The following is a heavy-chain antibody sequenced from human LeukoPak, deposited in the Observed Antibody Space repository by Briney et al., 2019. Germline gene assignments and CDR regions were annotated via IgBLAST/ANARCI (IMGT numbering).Heavy chain of an antibody. V-gene: IGHV1-69*13. CDR1: GGTFSSYA. CDR3: ASGGYSGYDFYYYYYGMDV. Sequence: SVKVSCTASGGTFSSYAISWVRQAPGQGLEWMGGIIPILGTANYAQKFQGRVTITADESTSTAYMELSSLRSEDTAVYYCASGGYSGYDFYYYYYGMDVWGKGTTVTVSS. J-gene: IGHJ6*04. CDR2: IIPILGTA. D-gene: IGHD5-12*01.